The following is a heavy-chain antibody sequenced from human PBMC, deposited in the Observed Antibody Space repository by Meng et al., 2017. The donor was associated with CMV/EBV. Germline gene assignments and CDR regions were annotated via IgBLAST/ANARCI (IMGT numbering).Heavy chain of an antibody. CDR2: IIPILGIA. Sequence: SVTVSCKASGGTFSSYTISWVRQAPGQGLEWMGRIIPILGIANYPQKFHGRVTIIADQSTSTAYRELSSLRSEDTAVYYCASDIITILGVVKGGMDVWGQGTTVTVSS. D-gene: IGHD3-3*01. V-gene: IGHV1-69*02. J-gene: IGHJ6*02. CDR3: ASDIITILGVVKGGMDV. CDR1: GGTFSSYT.